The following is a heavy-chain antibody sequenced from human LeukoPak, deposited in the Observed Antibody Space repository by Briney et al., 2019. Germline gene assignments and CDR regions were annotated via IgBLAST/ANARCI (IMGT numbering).Heavy chain of an antibody. Sequence: RPGGSLRLSCTTSGFTFTNYGINWVRQAPGKGLEWVAAIWYDGSKTSYTDSVKGRFTVSRDISKNTVYLQMNGLKAEDTAVYYCARDDCSTTPCYAYWGQGTLVTVSS. CDR2: IWYDGSKT. V-gene: IGHV3-33*01. D-gene: IGHD2-2*01. CDR1: GFTFTNYG. J-gene: IGHJ4*02. CDR3: ARDDCSTTPCYAY.